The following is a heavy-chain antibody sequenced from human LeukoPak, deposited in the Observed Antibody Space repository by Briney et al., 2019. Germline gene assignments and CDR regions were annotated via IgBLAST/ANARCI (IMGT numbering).Heavy chain of an antibody. CDR1: GFTFSSYW. Sequence: GGSLRLSCAASGFTFSSYWVNWVRQAPGKGLEWVANIKQDGSEKYYVDSVKGRFTISRDNAKNSLYLQMNSLRAEDTAVYYCARAMDVWGQGTTVTVSS. CDR2: IKQDGSEK. V-gene: IGHV3-7*03. CDR3: ARAMDV. J-gene: IGHJ6*02.